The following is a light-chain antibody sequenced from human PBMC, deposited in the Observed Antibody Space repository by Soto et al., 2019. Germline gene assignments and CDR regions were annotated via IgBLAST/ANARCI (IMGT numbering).Light chain of an antibody. CDR1: QTVNGKY. J-gene: IGKJ4*01. CDR3: QQYGSSPLT. Sequence: EIVLTQSPGTLSLSPGERATLSCRASQTVNGKYLAWYQQKPGQAPRLLIYGASSRATGIPDRFSGSGSETDFTLTISRLEPEDFAVYSCQQYGSSPLTFGGGTKVEIK. V-gene: IGKV3-20*01. CDR2: GAS.